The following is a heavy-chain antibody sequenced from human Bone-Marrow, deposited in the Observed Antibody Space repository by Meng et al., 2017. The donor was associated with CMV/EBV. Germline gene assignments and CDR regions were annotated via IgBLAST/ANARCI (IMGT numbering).Heavy chain of an antibody. J-gene: IGHJ4*02. Sequence: SQTLSLTCTVSGGSISSYYWSWIRQPPGKGLEWIGYIYYSGSTNYNPSLKSRVTISVDTSKNQFSLKLSSVTAADTAVYYCARHLKFVVVPAAIDYWGQGTLVTVSS. D-gene: IGHD2-2*01. V-gene: IGHV4-59*01. CDR1: GGSISSYY. CDR3: ARHLKFVVVPAAIDY. CDR2: IYYSGST.